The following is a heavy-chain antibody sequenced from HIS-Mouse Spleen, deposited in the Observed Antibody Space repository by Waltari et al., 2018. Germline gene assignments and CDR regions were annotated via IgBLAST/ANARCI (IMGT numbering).Heavy chain of an antibody. CDR3: AKDKHHAFDY. Sequence: QVQLVESGGGVVQPGRSLGPSCAASGFPFSSYGMHWVRQAPGKGLEWVAVISYDGSNKYYADSVKGRFTISRDNSKNTLYLQMNSLRAEDTAVYYCAKDKHHAFDYWGQGTLVTVSS. CDR1: GFPFSSYG. V-gene: IGHV3-30*18. CDR2: ISYDGSNK. J-gene: IGHJ4*02.